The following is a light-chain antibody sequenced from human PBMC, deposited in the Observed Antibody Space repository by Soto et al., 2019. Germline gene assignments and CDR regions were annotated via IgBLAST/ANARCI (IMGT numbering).Light chain of an antibody. CDR1: QSISTE. CDR3: QQGQNWPLT. J-gene: IGKJ2*01. V-gene: IGKV3-15*01. Sequence: EIAMTQSPATLSVSPGERATLSCRASQSISTELAWYQQIPGQPPRLLIYSASTRATGVPARFTGSGSGSEFTLTISGLQSEDFPIYYCQQGQNWPLTFGQGTRLEI. CDR2: SAS.